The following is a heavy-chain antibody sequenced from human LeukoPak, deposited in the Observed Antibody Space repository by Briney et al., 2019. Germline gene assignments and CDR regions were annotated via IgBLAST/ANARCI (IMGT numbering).Heavy chain of an antibody. D-gene: IGHD3-22*01. CDR1: GFTVGSNY. J-gene: IGHJ4*02. CDR2: IYSGGST. Sequence: PGGSLRLSCAASGFTVGSNYMSWVRQAPGKGLEWVSIIYSGGSTFYADSVKGRFTISRDNSKNTLYLQMNSLRAEDTAVYYCAKDPTHFRVWDDYDNTRLNYWGQGTLVTVSS. V-gene: IGHV3-53*05. CDR3: AKDPTHFRVWDDYDNTRLNY.